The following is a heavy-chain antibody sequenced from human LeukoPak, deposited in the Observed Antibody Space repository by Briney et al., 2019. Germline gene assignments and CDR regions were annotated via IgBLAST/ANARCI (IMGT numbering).Heavy chain of an antibody. CDR2: IYPDDSDI. CDR1: GYNFNIYW. Sequence: GESLKISCKGSGYNFNIYWIGWVRQMPGKGLEWMGVIYPDDSDIKYSPTFQGQVTISADKSISTAYLQWSSLKASDTAMYYCARQVRRRRITMVVVAPDAFDIWGQGTMVTVSS. CDR3: ARQVRRRRITMVVVAPDAFDI. J-gene: IGHJ3*02. D-gene: IGHD3-22*01. V-gene: IGHV5-51*01.